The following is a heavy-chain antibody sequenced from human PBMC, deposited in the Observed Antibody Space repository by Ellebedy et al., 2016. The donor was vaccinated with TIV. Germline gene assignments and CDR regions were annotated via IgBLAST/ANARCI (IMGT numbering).Heavy chain of an antibody. CDR1: GLTFSGDW. D-gene: IGHD2-8*01. J-gene: IGHJ4*02. CDR3: SRNLGHYMLSD. CDR2: INGDGRAI. V-gene: IGHV3-7*01. Sequence: GESLKIPXAASGLTFSGDWMTWIRQAPGKGLEWVANINGDGRAIQYADSVEGRFTISRDNAKKSLFLQMNSLRVEDTAMYYCSRNLGHYMLSDWGQGSLVTVSS.